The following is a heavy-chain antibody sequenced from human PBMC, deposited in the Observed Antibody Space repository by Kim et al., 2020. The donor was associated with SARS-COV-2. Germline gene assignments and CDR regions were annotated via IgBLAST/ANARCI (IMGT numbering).Heavy chain of an antibody. J-gene: IGHJ6*02. CDR2: INPSGGST. V-gene: IGHV1-46*01. Sequence: ASVKVSCKASGYTFTSYYMHWVRQAPGQGLEWMGIINPSGGSTSYAQKFQGRVTMTRDTSTSTVYMELSSLRSEDTAVYYCARDYGGSGSYYLPYYYYGMDVWGQGTTVTVSS. CDR3: ARDYGGSGSYYLPYYYYGMDV. D-gene: IGHD3-10*01. CDR1: GYTFTSYY.